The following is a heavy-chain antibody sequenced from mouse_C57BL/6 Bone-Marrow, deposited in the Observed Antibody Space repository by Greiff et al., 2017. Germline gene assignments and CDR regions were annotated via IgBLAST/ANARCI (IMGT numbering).Heavy chain of an antibody. Sequence: QVQLQQPGAELVKPGASVKVSCKASGYTFTSYWMLWVKQRPGQGLEWIGRIHPSDSDTNYNQKFKGKATLTVDKSSSTAYMQLSSLTSEDSAVYYCAITPSITTVVRVYFDYWGQGTTLTVSS. V-gene: IGHV1-74*01. CDR1: GYTFTSYW. CDR2: IHPSDSDT. D-gene: IGHD1-1*01. J-gene: IGHJ2*01. CDR3: AITPSITTVVRVYFDY.